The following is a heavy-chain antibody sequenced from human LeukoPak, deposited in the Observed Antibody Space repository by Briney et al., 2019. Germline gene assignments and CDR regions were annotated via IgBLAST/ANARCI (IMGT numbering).Heavy chain of an antibody. CDR2: IYTSGST. D-gene: IGHD3-22*01. Sequence: SETLSLTCTVSGGSISSYYWSWIRQPAGKGLEWIGRIYTSGSTNYNPSLQSRVTILVDKSKHQFSLKLSSVTAADTAVYYCARSPRYYYDSSGYIFDYWGQGTLVTVSS. CDR3: ARSPRYYYDSSGYIFDY. CDR1: GGSISSYY. V-gene: IGHV4-4*07. J-gene: IGHJ4*02.